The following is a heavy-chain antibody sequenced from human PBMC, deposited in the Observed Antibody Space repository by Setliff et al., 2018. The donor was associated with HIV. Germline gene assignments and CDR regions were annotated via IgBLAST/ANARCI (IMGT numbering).Heavy chain of an antibody. CDR2: VSYSGNT. J-gene: IGHJ4*02. D-gene: IGHD1-26*01. V-gene: IGHV4-34*01. CDR3: ARRRVGEISD. CDR1: GGSFSGYY. Sequence: SSETLSLTCAVYGGSFSGYYWSWIRQPPGKGLEWIASVSYSGNTYYTPSLRSRVTISLDTSKNQFSLKFNSVTAADTAVYYCARRRVGEISDWGQGTLVTVS.